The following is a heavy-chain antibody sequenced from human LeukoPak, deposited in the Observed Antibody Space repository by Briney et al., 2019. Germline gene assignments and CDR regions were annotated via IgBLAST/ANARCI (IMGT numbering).Heavy chain of an antibody. CDR1: GGSFNGYY. Sequence: SETLSLICAVYGGSFNGYYWTWIRQPPGKGLEWIGEINHSGGTDYNPSLKSRVTISVDTSKNQFSLKLNSVTAADTAVYYCARGQLRLSNWGQGSLVIVSS. D-gene: IGHD2-2*01. V-gene: IGHV4-34*01. CDR2: INHSGGT. CDR3: ARGQLRLSN. J-gene: IGHJ4*02.